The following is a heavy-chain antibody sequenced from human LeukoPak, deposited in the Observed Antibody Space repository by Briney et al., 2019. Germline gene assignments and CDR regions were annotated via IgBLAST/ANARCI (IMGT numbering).Heavy chain of an antibody. CDR1: GFTFSSYG. CDR2: IWYDGSNK. V-gene: IGHV3-33*01. J-gene: IGHJ3*02. CDR3: ARNSGSYYRGAFDI. D-gene: IGHD1-26*01. Sequence: HPGGSLRLSCAASGFTFSSYGMHWVRQAPGKGLEWVAVIWYDGSNKYYADSVKGRFTISRDNSKNTLYLQMNSLRAEDTAVYYCARNSGSYYRGAFDIWGQGTMVTVSS.